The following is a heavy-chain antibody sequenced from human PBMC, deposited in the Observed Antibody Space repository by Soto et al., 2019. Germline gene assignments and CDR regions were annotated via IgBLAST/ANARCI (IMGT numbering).Heavy chain of an antibody. V-gene: IGHV3-23*01. D-gene: IGHD3-22*01. CDR3: AKGYYYDSSGYFKFYFDC. Sequence: PGGSLRLSCAASGFTFSSYAMSWVRQAPGKGLEWVSGISGSGGSTYYADSVKGRFTISRDNSKNTLYLQMNSLRAEDTALYYCAKGYYYDSSGYFKFYFDCWGQGTLVTVSS. CDR2: ISGSGGST. CDR1: GFTFSSYA. J-gene: IGHJ4*02.